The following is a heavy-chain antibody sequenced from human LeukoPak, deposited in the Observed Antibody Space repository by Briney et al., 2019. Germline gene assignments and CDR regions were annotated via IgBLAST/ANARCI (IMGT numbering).Heavy chain of an antibody. V-gene: IGHV3-74*01. J-gene: IGHJ4*02. CDR1: GFTFSSYW. D-gene: IGHD3-9*01. CDR3: AKGSRGDILTGYRN. Sequence: PGGSLRLSCAASGFTFSSYWMHWVRQAPGKGLVWVSRIKSDGSNTNYADSVKGRFTISRDNSKNTLYLQMNSLRAEDTAVYYCAKGSRGDILTGYRNWGQGTLVTVSS. CDR2: IKSDGSNT.